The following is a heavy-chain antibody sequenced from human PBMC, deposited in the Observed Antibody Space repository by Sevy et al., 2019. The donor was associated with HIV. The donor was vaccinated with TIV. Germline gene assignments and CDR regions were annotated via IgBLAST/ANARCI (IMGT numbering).Heavy chain of an antibody. CDR3: AREGATYYYGSGSYYNGPRFDP. CDR1: VYTFTSYA. J-gene: IGHJ5*02. D-gene: IGHD3-10*01. CDR2: INTNTGNP. V-gene: IGHV7-4-1*02. Sequence: ASVKVSCKASVYTFTSYAMNWVRQAPGQGLEWMGWINTNTGNPTYAQGFTGRFVFSLDTSVSTAYLQISSLKAEDTAVYYCAREGATYYYGSGSYYNGPRFDPWGQGTLVTVSS.